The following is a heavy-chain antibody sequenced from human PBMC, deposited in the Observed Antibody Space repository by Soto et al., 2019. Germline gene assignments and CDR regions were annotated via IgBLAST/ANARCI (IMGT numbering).Heavy chain of an antibody. V-gene: IGHV3-73*01. CDR1: GFTFSSYG. CDR3: TRQDKWLLPKAFDI. CDR2: IRSKANSYAT. D-gene: IGHD3-22*01. J-gene: IGHJ3*02. Sequence: GSLRLSCAASGFTFSSYGMHWVRQASGKGLEWVGRIRSKANSYATAYAASVKGRFTISRDDSKNTAYLQMNSLKTEDTAVYYCTRQDKWLLPKAFDIWGQGTMVTVSS.